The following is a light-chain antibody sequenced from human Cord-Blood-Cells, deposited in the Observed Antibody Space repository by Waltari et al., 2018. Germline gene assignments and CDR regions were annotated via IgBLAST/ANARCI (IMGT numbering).Light chain of an antibody. V-gene: IGLV2-23*01. CDR2: EGS. J-gene: IGLJ3*02. CDR1: RSYVGRYHL. CDR3: CSYAGSSTWV. Sequence: QSALTQPASVSGSPGQSITISFTGTRSYVGRYHLSSWYQQHPGKAPKLMIYEGSKRPSGVSNRFSGSKSGNTASLTISGLQAEDEADYYCCSYAGSSTWVFGGGTKLTVL.